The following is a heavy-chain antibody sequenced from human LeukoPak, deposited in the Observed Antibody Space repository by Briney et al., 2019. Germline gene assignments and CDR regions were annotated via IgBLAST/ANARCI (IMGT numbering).Heavy chain of an antibody. D-gene: IGHD3-22*01. CDR1: GGSFSGYY. CDR2: INHSGST. J-gene: IGHJ4*02. Sequence: SETLSLTCAVYGGSFSGYYWSWIRQPPGKGLEWIGEINHSGSTNYNPSLKSRVTISVDTSKNQFSLKLSSVTAADTAVYYCARAYYDSSGYYYFRRFYFVYWGQGTLVTVSS. V-gene: IGHV4-34*01. CDR3: ARAYYDSSGYYYFRRFYFVY.